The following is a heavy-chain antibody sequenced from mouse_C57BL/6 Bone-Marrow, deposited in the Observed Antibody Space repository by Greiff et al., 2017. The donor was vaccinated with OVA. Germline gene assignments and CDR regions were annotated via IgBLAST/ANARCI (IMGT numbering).Heavy chain of an antibody. J-gene: IGHJ4*01. V-gene: IGHV1-69*01. Sequence: QVQLQQPGAELVMPGASVKLSCKASGYTFTSYWMHWVKQRPGQGLEWIGEIDPSDSYTNYNQKFKGKSTLTVDKSSSTAYMQLSSLTSEDSAVYDCARLYAMDYWGQGTSVTVSS. CDR2: IDPSDSYT. CDR1: GYTFTSYW. CDR3: ARLYAMDY.